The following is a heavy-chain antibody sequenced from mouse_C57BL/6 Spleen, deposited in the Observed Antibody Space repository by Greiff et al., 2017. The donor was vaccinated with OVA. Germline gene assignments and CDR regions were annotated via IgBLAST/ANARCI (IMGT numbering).Heavy chain of an antibody. CDR2: ISSGSSTI. J-gene: IGHJ2*01. CDR3: ASTTVVYYFDY. CDR1: GFTFSDYG. Sequence: EVMLVESGGGLVKPGGSLKLSCAASGFTFSDYGMHWVRQAPEKGLEWVAYISSGSSTIYYADTVKGRFTISRDNAKNTLFLQMTSLRSEDTAMYYCASTTVVYYFDYWGQGTTLTVSS. V-gene: IGHV5-17*01. D-gene: IGHD1-1*01.